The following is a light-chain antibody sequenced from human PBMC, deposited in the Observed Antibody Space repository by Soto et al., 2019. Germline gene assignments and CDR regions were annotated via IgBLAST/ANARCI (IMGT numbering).Light chain of an antibody. Sequence: ESVLTQSPGTLSLSPGESATLSCRASQSVSSTYLAWYQQKPGQAPRLLIYAASTRAAGIPDRFSGSRSATDFPLTISRLELEDLAAYSCRRYGGSPLYRFDQGTRLEIK. CDR1: QSVSSTY. CDR3: RRYGGSPLYR. J-gene: IGKJ2*03. V-gene: IGKV3-20*01. CDR2: AAS.